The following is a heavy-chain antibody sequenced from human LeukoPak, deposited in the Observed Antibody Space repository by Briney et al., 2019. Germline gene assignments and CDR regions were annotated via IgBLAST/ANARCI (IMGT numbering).Heavy chain of an antibody. D-gene: IGHD3-10*01. Sequence: AASVKVSCTASGGTFSSYAISWVRQAHGQGLEWMGGIIPIFGTANYEHKFLSRVTITADESTSTAYMELGSVRSEDTAVYYCARVGDGSGSYDYWGQGTLVTVSS. CDR1: GGTFSSYA. J-gene: IGHJ4*02. V-gene: IGHV1-69*01. CDR2: IIPIFGTA. CDR3: ARVGDGSGSYDY.